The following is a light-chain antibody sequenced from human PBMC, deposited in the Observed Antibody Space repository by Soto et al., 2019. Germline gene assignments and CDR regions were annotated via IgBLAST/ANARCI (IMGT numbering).Light chain of an antibody. V-gene: IGKV1-16*01. CDR2: AAS. CDR3: QQYNSYPRT. Sequence: DIQMTQSPSSLSVSVGDRVTITCRASQDIGSSLGWFQQKPGKAPKSLIYAASTLQVGVPSRFSSSGSGTDFILTISSLQPEDFATYYCQQYNSYPRTFGQGKKVEIK. J-gene: IGKJ1*01. CDR1: QDIGSS.